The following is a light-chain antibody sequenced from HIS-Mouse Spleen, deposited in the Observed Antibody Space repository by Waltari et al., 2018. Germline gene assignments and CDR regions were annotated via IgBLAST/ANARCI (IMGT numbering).Light chain of an antibody. CDR2: KVS. Sequence: DVVMTQSPLSLPVTLGQPASISCRSSQSLVHSDGNTYLNWFQQRPGQSPRRLIYKVSNRDSGVPDRFSGSGSGTDFTLKISRVEAEDVGVYYCQQYGSSLGTFGGGTKVEIK. V-gene: IGKV2-30*02. J-gene: IGKJ4*01. CDR1: QSLVHSDGNTY. CDR3: QQYGSSLGT.